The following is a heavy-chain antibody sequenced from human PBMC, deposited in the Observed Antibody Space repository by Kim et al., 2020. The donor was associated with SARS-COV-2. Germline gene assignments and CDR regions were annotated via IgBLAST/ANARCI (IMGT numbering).Heavy chain of an antibody. D-gene: IGHD3-16*01. V-gene: IGHV3-7*01. CDR1: GFIFSSYW. CDR3: ARWGYSHGMDV. J-gene: IGHJ6*02. CDR2: IKKDGSEK. Sequence: GGSLRLSCAASGFIFSSYWMGWARQAPGKGLEWVVSIKKDGSEKYYVDSVKGRFTISRDNAKNSLYLQMRSLRAEDTALYYCARWGYSHGMDVWGQGTTVTVSS.